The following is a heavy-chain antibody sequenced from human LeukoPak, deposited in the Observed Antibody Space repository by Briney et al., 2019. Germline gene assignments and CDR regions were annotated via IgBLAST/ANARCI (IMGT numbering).Heavy chain of an antibody. V-gene: IGHV6-1*01. CDR1: GDSVSSNSAA. D-gene: IGHD6-6*01. J-gene: IGHJ6*02. CDR3: ARAIAARRLEIYYGMDV. CDR2: TYYRSKWYN. Sequence: SQTLSLTCAISGDSVSSNSAAWNWIRQSPSRGLEWLGRTYYRSKWYNDYAVSVKGRITINPDTSKNQFSLQLNSVTPEDTAVYYCARAIAARRLEIYYGMDVWGQGTTVSVSS.